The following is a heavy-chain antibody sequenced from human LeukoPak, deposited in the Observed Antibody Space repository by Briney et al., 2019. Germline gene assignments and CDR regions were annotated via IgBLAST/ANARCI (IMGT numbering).Heavy chain of an antibody. V-gene: IGHV3-21*01. Sequence: GGTLRLSCAASGFTFSSYGMSWVRQAPGKGLEWVSSISSSSSYIYYADSVKGRFTISRDNAKNSLYLQMNSLRAEDTAVYYCARDMSSSWYKLYYFDYWGQGTLVTVSS. CDR1: GFTFSSYG. CDR2: ISSSSSYI. D-gene: IGHD6-13*01. CDR3: ARDMSSSWYKLYYFDY. J-gene: IGHJ4*02.